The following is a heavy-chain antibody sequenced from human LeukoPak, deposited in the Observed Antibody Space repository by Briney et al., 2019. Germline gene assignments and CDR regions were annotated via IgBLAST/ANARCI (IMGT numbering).Heavy chain of an antibody. CDR1: GFTVSSNY. CDR2: IYSGGST. V-gene: IGHV3-66*02. CDR3: ARDGGYGGNSEPDAFDI. J-gene: IGHJ3*02. D-gene: IGHD4-23*01. Sequence: GGSLRLSRPASGFTVSSNYMSWVRQAPGKGREWVSVIYSGGSTYYADSVKGRFTISRDNSKNTLYLQMNSLRAEDTAVYYCARDGGYGGNSEPDAFDIWGQGTMVTVSS.